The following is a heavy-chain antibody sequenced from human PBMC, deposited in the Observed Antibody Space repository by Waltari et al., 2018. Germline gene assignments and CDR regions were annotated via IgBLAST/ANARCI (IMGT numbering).Heavy chain of an antibody. D-gene: IGHD2-2*01. J-gene: IGHJ4*02. Sequence: EVQPVESGGGLVQPGGSLSLSWGVSGFPFSRYWMSWVRQTPGKGLEWVANINYDGSQKYYVDSVKGRFTISRDNAKNSVYLQMNSLRVEDTAVYYCAKSRGFEYWGQGTLITVSS. V-gene: IGHV3-7*01. CDR1: GFPFSRYW. CDR3: AKSRGFEY. CDR2: INYDGSQK.